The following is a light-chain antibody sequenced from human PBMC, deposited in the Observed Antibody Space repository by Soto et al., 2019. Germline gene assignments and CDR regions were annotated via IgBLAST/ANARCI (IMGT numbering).Light chain of an antibody. CDR2: RAS. CDR3: QQYNNWPPYT. CDR1: QSVSTN. J-gene: IGKJ2*01. V-gene: IGKV3-15*01. Sequence: ETVMTQSPATLSVSHGERATLSCRASQSVSTNLAWYQQKPGQAPRLLIYRASTRATGIPDRFSGSGFGTEFTLTISGLQSEDFAVYFCQQYNNWPPYTFGQGTKLQIK.